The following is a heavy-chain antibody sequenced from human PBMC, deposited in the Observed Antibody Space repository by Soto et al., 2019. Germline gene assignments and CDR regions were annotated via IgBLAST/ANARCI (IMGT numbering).Heavy chain of an antibody. D-gene: IGHD6-19*01. Sequence: QVQLVQSGAEVKKPGASVKVSCKASGYTFTSYYMHWVRQAPGQGLEWMGIINPSGGSTSYAQKFQGRVAMTRDTSTSTVYMELSSLRSEDTAVYYCASSAVAATFSFDYWGQGTLVTVSS. CDR3: ASSAVAATFSFDY. V-gene: IGHV1-46*03. CDR1: GYTFTSYY. J-gene: IGHJ4*02. CDR2: INPSGGST.